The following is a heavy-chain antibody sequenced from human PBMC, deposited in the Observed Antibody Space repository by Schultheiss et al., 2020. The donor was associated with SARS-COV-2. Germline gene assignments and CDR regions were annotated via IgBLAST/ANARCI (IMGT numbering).Heavy chain of an antibody. CDR1: GGSISSSNW. D-gene: IGHD6-19*01. CDR3: AREEYAQWLANSENTGYYYYGMDV. CDR2: IRSKANSYAT. Sequence: GGSLRLSCAVSGGSISSSNWWSWVRQASGKGLEWVGRIRSKANSYATAYAASVKGRFTISRDNSKNTLYLQMNSLRAEDTAVYYCAREEYAQWLANSENTGYYYYGMDVWGQGTTVTVSS. J-gene: IGHJ6*02. V-gene: IGHV3-73*01.